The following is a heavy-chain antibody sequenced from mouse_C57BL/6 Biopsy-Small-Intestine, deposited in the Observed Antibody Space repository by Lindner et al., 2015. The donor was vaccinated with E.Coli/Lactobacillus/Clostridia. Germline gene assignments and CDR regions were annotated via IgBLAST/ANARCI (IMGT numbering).Heavy chain of an antibody. Sequence: VQLQESGAELVKPGASVKLSCTTSDFNIKDYYIHWVRQRTEQGLDWIGRIDPKDDETKFAPEFQDKASLTVDRSSNIVYLQLTSLTSEDTAVYYCAPGFAYWGQGTLVSVS. J-gene: IGHJ3*01. CDR1: DFNIKDYY. CDR3: APGFAY. CDR2: IDPKDDET. V-gene: IGHV14-2*01.